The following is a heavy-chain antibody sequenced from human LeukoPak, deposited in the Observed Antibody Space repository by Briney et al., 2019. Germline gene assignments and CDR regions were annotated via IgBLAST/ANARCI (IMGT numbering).Heavy chain of an antibody. CDR1: GYSISSGYY. CDR2: IYHSGST. V-gene: IGHV4-38-2*02. CDR3: NSYSGSPSFYYYMDV. D-gene: IGHD1-26*01. Sequence: SETLSLTCTVSGYSISSGYYWGWIRQPPGKGLEWIGSIYHSGSTYYNPSLRSRVTISVDTSKNQFSLKLSSVTAADTAVYYCNSYSGSPSFYYYMDVWGKGTTVTVSS. J-gene: IGHJ6*03.